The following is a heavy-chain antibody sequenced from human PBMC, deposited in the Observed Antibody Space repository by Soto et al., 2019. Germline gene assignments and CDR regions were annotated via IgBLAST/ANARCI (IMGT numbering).Heavy chain of an antibody. J-gene: IGHJ4*02. V-gene: IGHV3-23*04. CDR2: ISGSGGST. CDR1: GFTVSSNY. Sequence: EVQLVESGGGLIQPGGSLRLSCAASGFTVSSNYMSWVRQAPGKGLEWVSAISGSGGSTYYADSVKGRFTISRDNSKNTLYLQMNSLRAEDTAVYYCAKDPYYDSSAYWGQGTLVTVSS. CDR3: AKDPYYDSSAY. D-gene: IGHD3-22*01.